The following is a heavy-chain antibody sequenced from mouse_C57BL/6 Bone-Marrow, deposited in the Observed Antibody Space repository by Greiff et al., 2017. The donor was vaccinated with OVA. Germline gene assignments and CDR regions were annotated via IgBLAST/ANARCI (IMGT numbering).Heavy chain of an antibody. D-gene: IGHD2-4*01. V-gene: IGHV5-17*01. CDR1: GFTFSDYG. CDR2: ISSGSSTI. J-gene: IGHJ1*03. CDR3: ASSTMITTDWYFDV. Sequence: EVQVVESGGGLVKPGGSLKLSCAASGFTFSDYGMHWVRQAPEKGLEWVAYISSGSSTIYYADTVKGRFTISRDNAKNTLFLQMTSLRSEDTAMYYCASSTMITTDWYFDVWGTGTTVTVSS.